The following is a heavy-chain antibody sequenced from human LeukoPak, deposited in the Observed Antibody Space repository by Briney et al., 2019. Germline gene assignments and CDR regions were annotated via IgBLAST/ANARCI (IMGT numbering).Heavy chain of an antibody. D-gene: IGHD3-10*01. Sequence: PGGSLRLSCAASGFTFSTYDMTWVRQAPGKGLEWVSLISTSVDADKRYYIDSVKGRFTISRDNSKNTVYLQMNSLTAEDTAVYYCARAKPKNMVRGLIMRRESRYYFDYWGQGTLVTVSS. CDR2: ISTSVDADKR. J-gene: IGHJ4*02. V-gene: IGHV3-23*01. CDR1: GFTFSTYD. CDR3: ARAKPKNMVRGLIMRRESRYYFDY.